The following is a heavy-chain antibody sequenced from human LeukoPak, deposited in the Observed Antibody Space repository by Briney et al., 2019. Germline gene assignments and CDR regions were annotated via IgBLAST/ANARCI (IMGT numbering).Heavy chain of an antibody. CDR2: IKQDGSEK. CDR1: GFTFSSYS. J-gene: IGHJ3*02. CDR3: ARDDGWGGAFDI. D-gene: IGHD7-27*01. V-gene: IGHV3-7*01. Sequence: GGSLRLSCAASGFTFSSYSMNWVRQAPGKGLEWVANIKQDGSEKYYVDSVKGRFTISRDNAKNSLYLQMNSLRAEDTAVYYCARDDGWGGAFDIWGQGTMVTVSS.